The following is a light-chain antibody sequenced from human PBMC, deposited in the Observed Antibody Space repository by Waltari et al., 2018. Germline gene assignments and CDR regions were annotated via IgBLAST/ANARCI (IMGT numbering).Light chain of an antibody. CDR1: QSLLHSDGNTY. CDR3: MQGTHWPYT. V-gene: IGKV2-30*02. CDR2: KVS. J-gene: IGKJ2*01. Sequence: DVVMTQSPLSLPVTLGQPASISCRCGQSLLHSDGNTYLNWFHQRPGQSPRRLIYKVSNRDSGVPDRFSGSGSGTDFTLKISRVEAEDLGVYYCMQGTHWPYTFGQGTKLEI.